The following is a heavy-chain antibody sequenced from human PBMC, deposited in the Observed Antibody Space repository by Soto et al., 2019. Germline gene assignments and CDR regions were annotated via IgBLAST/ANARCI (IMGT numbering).Heavy chain of an antibody. CDR2: VRGNGDPP. Sequence: GGSLRLSCSASGFTFSSYAMHWVRQAPGKGLEYVSGVRGNGDPPFYADSVKGRFTISRDNSKNTLYLQMSSLSADDTAVYYCVKSRGGNNFDFFNWGQGALVTVSS. CDR1: GFTFSSYA. D-gene: IGHD5-12*01. V-gene: IGHV3-64D*06. J-gene: IGHJ4*02. CDR3: VKSRGGNNFDFFN.